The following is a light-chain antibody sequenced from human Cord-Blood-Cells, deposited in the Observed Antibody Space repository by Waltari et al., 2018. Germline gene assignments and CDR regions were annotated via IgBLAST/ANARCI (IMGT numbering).Light chain of an antibody. CDR2: DAS. J-gene: IGKJ5*01. V-gene: IGKV3-11*01. Sequence: EIVLTQSPATLSLSPGERATLSCRASQSVSSYLAWYQQKPGQAPRLLIYDASNRATGIPARFSGSGSGTDFTLTISSLEPDDFAVYYCQQRSNWPRTFGQGTRLEMK. CDR3: QQRSNWPRT. CDR1: QSVSSY.